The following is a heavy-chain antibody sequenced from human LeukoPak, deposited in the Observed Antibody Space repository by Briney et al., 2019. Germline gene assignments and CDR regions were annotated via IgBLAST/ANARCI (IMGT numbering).Heavy chain of an antibody. J-gene: IGHJ4*02. V-gene: IGHV4-59*01. CDR2: FHNSGTS. CDR3: TRGAGWLIDY. D-gene: IGHD3-16*01. Sequence: PSETLSLTCTVSDDSISDYYRGWIRQPPGKGLEWIGYFHNSGTSTYNPSLKTRVTISADTSKNQFSLKLNSLTTADTAVYYCTRGAGWLIDYWGQGILVTVSS. CDR1: DDSISDYY.